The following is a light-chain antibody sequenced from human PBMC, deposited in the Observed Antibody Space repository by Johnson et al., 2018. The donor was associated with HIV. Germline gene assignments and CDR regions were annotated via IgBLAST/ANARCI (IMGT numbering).Light chain of an antibody. CDR1: SFNIGNNY. J-gene: IGLJ1*01. CDR2: DNN. CDR3: GTWDNSLSGCYV. Sequence: QSVLTQPPSVSAAPGQRVSISCSGRSFNIGNNYVSWYQQLPGTAPKLLIYDNNKRPSGIPDRFSGSKSGTSATLGITGLQTGDEADYYCGTWDNSLSGCYVFGSGTKVTVL. V-gene: IGLV1-51*01.